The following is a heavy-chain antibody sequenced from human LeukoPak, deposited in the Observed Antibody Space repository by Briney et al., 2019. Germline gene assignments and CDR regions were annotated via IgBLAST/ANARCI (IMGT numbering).Heavy chain of an antibody. V-gene: IGHV1-69*04. CDR3: AREGITMIVVVRRAFDI. Sequence: SVKVSCKASGGTFSSYAISWVRQAPGQGLEWMGRIIPILGIANYVQKFQGRVTITADKSTSTAYMELSSLRSEDTAVYYCAREGITMIVVVRRAFDIWGQGTMVTVSS. CDR1: GGTFSSYA. J-gene: IGHJ3*02. CDR2: IIPILGIA. D-gene: IGHD3-22*01.